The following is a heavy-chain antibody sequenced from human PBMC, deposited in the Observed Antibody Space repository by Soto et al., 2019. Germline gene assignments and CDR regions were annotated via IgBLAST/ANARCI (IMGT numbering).Heavy chain of an antibody. CDR1: GFTFSNAW. D-gene: IGHD2-8*01. J-gene: IGHJ4*02. Sequence: GGSLRLSCAASGFTFSNAWMSWVRQAPGKGLEWVGRIKSKTDGGTTDYAAPVKGRFTISRDDSKNTLYLQMNSLKTEDTAVYYCTTTTNTGYCTNGVCYTRPDYWGKGTLVTVSS. CDR3: TTTTNTGYCTNGVCYTRPDY. V-gene: IGHV3-15*01. CDR2: IKSKTDGGTT.